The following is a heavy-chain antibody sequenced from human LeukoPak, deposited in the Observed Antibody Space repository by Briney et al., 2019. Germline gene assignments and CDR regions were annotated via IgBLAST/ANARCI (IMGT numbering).Heavy chain of an antibody. CDR1: GFTFSSYG. CDR2: ISGSGGST. V-gene: IGHV3-23*01. CDR3: AKDKWELLRGLDY. J-gene: IGHJ4*02. Sequence: PGGSLRLSCAASGFTFSSYGMSWVRQAPGKGLEWVSAISGSGGSTYYADSVKGRFTISRDNSKNTLYLQMNSLRAEDTAVYYYAKDKWELLRGLDYWGQGTLVTVSS. D-gene: IGHD1-26*01.